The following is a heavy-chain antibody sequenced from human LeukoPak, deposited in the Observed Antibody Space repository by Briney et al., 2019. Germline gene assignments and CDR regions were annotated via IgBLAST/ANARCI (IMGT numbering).Heavy chain of an antibody. CDR1: GFTFSSSS. V-gene: IGHV3-48*01. D-gene: IGHD2-21*01. CDR3: ARHIPFDC. CDR2: ISTSGGTI. J-gene: IGHJ4*02. Sequence: PGGSLRLSCAAPGFTFSSSSMNWVRQAPEKGLEWVSYISTSGGTIYYADSVKGRFTISRDNAKNSLYLQMDSLRAEDTAVYYCARHIPFDCWGQGTLVTVSS.